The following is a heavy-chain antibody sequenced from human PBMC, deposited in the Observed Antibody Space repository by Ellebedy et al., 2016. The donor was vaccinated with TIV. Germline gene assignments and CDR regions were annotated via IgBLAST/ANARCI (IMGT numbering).Heavy chain of an antibody. V-gene: IGHV4-34*01. CDR3: ARRQYSGYGPYYFDS. D-gene: IGHD5-12*01. Sequence: MPSETLSLTCAVYGGSFSGYYWSWIRQPPGKGLEWIGEITHSGSTNYNPSLKSRVTISLDTSKNQFSLRLSSVTAADTAFYYCARRQYSGYGPYYFDSWGQGTLVTVSS. CDR2: ITHSGST. CDR1: GGSFSGYY. J-gene: IGHJ4*02.